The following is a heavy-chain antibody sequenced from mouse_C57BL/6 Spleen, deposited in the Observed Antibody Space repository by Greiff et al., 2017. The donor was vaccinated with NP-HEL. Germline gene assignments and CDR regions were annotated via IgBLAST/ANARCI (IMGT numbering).Heavy chain of an antibody. CDR2: IDPSDSYT. CDR3: ARGGYHWYFDV. Sequence: VQLQQSGAELVKPGASVKLSCKASGYTFTSYWMQWVKQRPGQGLEWIGEIDPSDSYTNYNQKFKGKATLTVDTSSITTYMQLSSLTSEDSAVYYCARGGYHWYFDVWGTGTTVTVSS. D-gene: IGHD2-2*01. CDR1: GYTFTSYW. J-gene: IGHJ1*03. V-gene: IGHV1-50*01.